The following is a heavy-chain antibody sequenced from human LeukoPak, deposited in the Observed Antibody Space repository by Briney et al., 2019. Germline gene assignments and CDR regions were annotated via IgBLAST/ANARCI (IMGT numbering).Heavy chain of an antibody. D-gene: IGHD4-17*01. CDR2: INRYGAT. V-gene: IGHV4-34*01. CDR1: GESFSDYNYY. CDR3: ARPGIRDYFHYVDV. J-gene: IGHJ6*03. Sequence: PSETLSLTCAVSGESFSDYNYYWTWFRQSPGKGLQWIGEINRYGATNYNPSLKSRVSMSIDTSQNHFFLNLISVTAADTAVYYCARPGIRDYFHYVDVWGEGTTVTVS.